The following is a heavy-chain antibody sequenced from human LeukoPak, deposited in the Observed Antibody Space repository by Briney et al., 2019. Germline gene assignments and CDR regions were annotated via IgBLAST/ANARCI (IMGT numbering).Heavy chain of an antibody. Sequence: SETLSLTCTVSGGSISSYYWRWLRQPPGKGLEWIVHIYYSGSTKYNPSLKRRVNISLEKPKNQFSLKLRSATAADTAGYYCTRVYGDYCGVDHWGQGTLVNVPS. V-gene: IGHV4-59*01. D-gene: IGHD4-17*01. CDR2: IYYSGST. CDR3: TRVYGDYCGVDH. J-gene: IGHJ4*02. CDR1: GGSISSYY.